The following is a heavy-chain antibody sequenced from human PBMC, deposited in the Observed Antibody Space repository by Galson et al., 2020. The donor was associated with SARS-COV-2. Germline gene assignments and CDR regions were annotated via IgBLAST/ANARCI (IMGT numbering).Heavy chain of an antibody. D-gene: IGHD3-16*01. CDR3: ARSHHLYVWGSSYFDY. CDR2: ISYDGSNK. J-gene: IGHJ4*02. CDR1: GFTFSSYA. Sequence: QLGESLKISCAASGFTFSSYAMHWVRQAPGKGLEWVAVISYDGSNKYYADSVKGRFTISRDNSKNTLYLQMNSLRAEDTAVYYCARSHHLYVWGSSYFDYWGQGTLVTVSS. V-gene: IGHV3-30*04.